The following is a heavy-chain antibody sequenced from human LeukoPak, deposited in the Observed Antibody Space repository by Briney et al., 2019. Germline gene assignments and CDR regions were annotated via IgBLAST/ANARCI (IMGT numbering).Heavy chain of an antibody. CDR3: AKGRYSNVRLDY. CDR2: IRYDGSNK. Sequence: GGSLRLSCAASGFTFSSYGMHWVRQAPGKGLEWVAFIRYDGSNKYYADSVKGRFTISRDNSKNTLYLQMNSLRAEDTAVYYCAKGRYSNVRLDYWGQGTLVTVSS. CDR1: GFTFSSYG. D-gene: IGHD4-11*01. V-gene: IGHV3-30*02. J-gene: IGHJ4*02.